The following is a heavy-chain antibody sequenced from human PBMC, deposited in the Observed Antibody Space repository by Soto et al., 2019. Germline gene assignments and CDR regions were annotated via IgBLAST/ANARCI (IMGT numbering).Heavy chain of an antibody. J-gene: IGHJ4*02. CDR1: GGTFSSYT. D-gene: IGHD3-10*01. CDR3: ARGDGYYGSYYFDY. V-gene: IGHV1-69*02. Sequence: QVQVVQSGAEVKKPGSSVKVSCKASGGTFSSYTISWVRQAPGQGLEWMGRIIPILGIANYAQKFQGRVTITADKSTSTAYMELSSLRSEDTAVYYCARGDGYYGSYYFDYWGQGTLVTVSS. CDR2: IIPILGIA.